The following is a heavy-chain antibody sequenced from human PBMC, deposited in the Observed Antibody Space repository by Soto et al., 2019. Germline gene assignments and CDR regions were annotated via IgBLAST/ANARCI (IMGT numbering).Heavy chain of an antibody. Sequence: QVQLQESGPGLVKPSETLSLTCTVSGDSVSSSSYFWSWIRQPPGKGLEWIGYIYYSGSTHYHPSLKSRVTISVDTSKSQFSLKLSSVTAADTAVYYCASYSMGIVSPFSFDYWDQGTLVTVSS. J-gene: IGHJ4*02. CDR3: ASYSMGIVSPFSFDY. D-gene: IGHD1-26*01. CDR2: IYYSGST. V-gene: IGHV4-61*01. CDR1: GDSVSSSSYF.